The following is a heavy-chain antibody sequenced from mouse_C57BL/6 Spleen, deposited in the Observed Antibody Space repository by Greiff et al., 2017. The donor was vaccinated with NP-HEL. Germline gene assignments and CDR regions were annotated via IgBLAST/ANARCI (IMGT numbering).Heavy chain of an antibody. V-gene: IGHV1-66*01. CDR3: AREGYDHEGYFDY. D-gene: IGHD2-4*01. CDR1: GYSFTSYY. J-gene: IGHJ2*01. Sequence: QVQLQQSGPELLKPGASVKISCKASGYSFTSYYIHWVKQRPGQGLEWIGWIYPGSGNTKYNEKFKGKATLTADTSSSTAYMQLSSLTSEDSAVYYCAREGYDHEGYFDYWGQGTTLTVSS. CDR2: IYPGSGNT.